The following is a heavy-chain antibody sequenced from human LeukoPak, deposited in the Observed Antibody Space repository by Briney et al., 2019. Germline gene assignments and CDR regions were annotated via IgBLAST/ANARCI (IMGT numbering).Heavy chain of an antibody. V-gene: IGHV3-30*02. J-gene: IGHJ6*03. CDR2: IRYDGSNK. D-gene: IGHD1-1*01. Sequence: GGSLRLSCAASGFTFSSYGMHWVRQAPGKGLEWVAFIRYDGSNKYYADSVKGRFTISRDNSKNTLYLQMNSLRAEDTAVYYCAKDTPGTVYYYYYYYMDVWGKGTTVTVSS. CDR1: GFTFSSYG. CDR3: AKDTPGTVYYYYYYYMDV.